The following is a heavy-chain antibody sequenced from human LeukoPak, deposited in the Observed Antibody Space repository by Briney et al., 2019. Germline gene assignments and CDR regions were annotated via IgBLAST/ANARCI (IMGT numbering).Heavy chain of an antibody. CDR2: ISAYNGNT. V-gene: IGHV1-18*01. Sequence: ASVKVSCKASGYTFTSYGISWVRQAPGQGLEWMGWISAYNGNTNYAQKLQGRVTMTTDTSTSTAYIELRSLRSDDTAVYYCARVRYYYGSGPRSGAFDIWGQGTMVTVSS. CDR1: GYTFTSYG. CDR3: ARVRYYYGSGPRSGAFDI. J-gene: IGHJ3*02. D-gene: IGHD3-10*01.